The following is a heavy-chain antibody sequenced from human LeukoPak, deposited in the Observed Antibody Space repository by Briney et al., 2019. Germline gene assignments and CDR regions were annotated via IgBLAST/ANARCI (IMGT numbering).Heavy chain of an antibody. J-gene: IGHJ5*02. D-gene: IGHD3-10*01. Sequence: GASVKVSCKASGYTFTSYDINWVRQATGQGLEWMGWMNPNSGNTGYAQKFQGRVTMTRNTSISTAYMELSSLRSEDTAVYYCARGQRITMVRGVRNPRVYWFDPWGQGTLVTVSS. CDR2: MNPNSGNT. CDR1: GYTFTSYD. V-gene: IGHV1-8*01. CDR3: ARGQRITMVRGVRNPRVYWFDP.